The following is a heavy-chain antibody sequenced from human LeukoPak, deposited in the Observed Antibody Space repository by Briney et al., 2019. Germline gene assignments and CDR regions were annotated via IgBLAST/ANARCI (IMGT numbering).Heavy chain of an antibody. D-gene: IGHD3-22*01. Sequence: GESLKISCKGSGSSFTSYWIGWVRQMPGKGLEWMGIIYPGDSDTRYSPSFQGQVTISADKSISTAYLQWSSLKASDTAMYYRARNSYYYDSSGYYKSFDYRGQGTLVTVSS. CDR2: IYPGDSDT. CDR1: GSSFTSYW. V-gene: IGHV5-51*01. CDR3: ARNSYYYDSSGYYKSFDY. J-gene: IGHJ4*02.